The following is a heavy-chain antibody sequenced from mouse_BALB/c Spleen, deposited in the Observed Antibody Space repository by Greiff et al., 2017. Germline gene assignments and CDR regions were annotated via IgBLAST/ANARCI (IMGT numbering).Heavy chain of an antibody. CDR2: IDPANGNT. D-gene: IGHD1-1*01. J-gene: IGHJ2*01. Sequence: EVQRVESGAELVKPGASVKLSCTASGFNIKDTYMHWVKQRPEQGLEWIGRIDPANGNTKYDPKFQGKATITADTSSNTAYLQLSSLTSEDTAVYYCARDYGPLDYWGQGTTLTVSS. CDR3: ARDYGPLDY. V-gene: IGHV14-3*02. CDR1: GFNIKDTY.